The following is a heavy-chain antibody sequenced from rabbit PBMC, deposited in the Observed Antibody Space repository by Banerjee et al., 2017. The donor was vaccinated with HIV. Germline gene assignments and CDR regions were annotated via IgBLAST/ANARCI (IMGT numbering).Heavy chain of an antibody. Sequence: QSLEESGGDLVQPEGSLTLTCTASGIDFSSSYYMSWVRQAPGKGLEWIACIYTSSGSTWYASWVNGRFTISQTSSTTVTLQMTSLTAADTATYFCARGIAYYNDPFNLWGPGTLVTVS. J-gene: IGHJ4*01. CDR3: ARGIAYYNDPFNL. CDR1: GIDFSSSYY. V-gene: IGHV1S40*01. D-gene: IGHD1-1*01. CDR2: IYTSSGST.